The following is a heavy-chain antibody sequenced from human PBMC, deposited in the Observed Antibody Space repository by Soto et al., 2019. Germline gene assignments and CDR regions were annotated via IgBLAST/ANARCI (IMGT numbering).Heavy chain of an antibody. J-gene: IGHJ4*02. CDR3: ARSRHRGSRWYEGGYTFDY. CDR1: GFTFSDYY. Sequence: GGSLRLSCAASGFTFSDYYMSWIRQAPGKGLEWVSYISSSGSTIYYADSVEGRFTISRDNAKNSLYLQMNSLRAEDTAVYSCARSRHRGSRWYEGGYTFDYWGQGTLVTVSS. D-gene: IGHD6-13*01. CDR2: ISSSGSTI. V-gene: IGHV3-11*01.